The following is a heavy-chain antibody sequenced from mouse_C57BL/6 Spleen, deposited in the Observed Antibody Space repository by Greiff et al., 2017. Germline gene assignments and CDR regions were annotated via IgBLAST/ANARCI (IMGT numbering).Heavy chain of an antibody. J-gene: IGHJ1*03. D-gene: IGHD1-1*01. CDR2: IDPEDGET. Sequence: VQLMESGAELVKPGASVKFSCTASGFNINDYYMHWVKQRPEQGLEWIGRIDPEDGETKYAPKFQGKAPITADTSSNTASLPLSSLTSEDAAVYYCAPTTVVARWYFDVWGTGTTVTVSS. CDR3: APTTVVARWYFDV. V-gene: IGHV14-2*01. CDR1: GFNINDYY.